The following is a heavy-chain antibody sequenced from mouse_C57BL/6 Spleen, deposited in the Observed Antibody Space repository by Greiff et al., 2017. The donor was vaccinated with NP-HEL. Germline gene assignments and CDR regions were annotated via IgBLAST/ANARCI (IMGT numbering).Heavy chain of an antibody. D-gene: IGHD1-1*01. CDR3: ARRADYYGSSYVGFAY. J-gene: IGHJ3*01. Sequence: QVTLKECGPGILQSSQTLSLTCSFSGFSLSTSGMGVSWIRQPSGKGLEWLAHIYWDDDKRYNPSLKSRLTISKDTSRNQVFLKITSVDTADTATYYCARRADYYGSSYVGFAYWGQGTLVTVSA. CDR1: GFSLSTSGMG. V-gene: IGHV8-12*01. CDR2: IYWDDDK.